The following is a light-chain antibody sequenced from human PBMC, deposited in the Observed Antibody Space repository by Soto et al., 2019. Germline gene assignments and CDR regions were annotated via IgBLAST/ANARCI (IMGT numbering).Light chain of an antibody. Sequence: QSALTQPASVSGSPGQSITISCTRTSSDVGGYNYVSWYQQHPGKAPKLMIYDVSNRPSGVSNRFSGSKSGNTASLTISGLQAEDEADYYCSSYTSSSLYVFGTGTNVTVL. V-gene: IGLV2-14*01. J-gene: IGLJ1*01. CDR3: SSYTSSSLYV. CDR2: DVS. CDR1: SSDVGGYNY.